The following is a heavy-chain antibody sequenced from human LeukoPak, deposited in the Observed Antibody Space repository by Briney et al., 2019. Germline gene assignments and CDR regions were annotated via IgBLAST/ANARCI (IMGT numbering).Heavy chain of an antibody. J-gene: IGHJ1*01. CDR3: ARAGSLSDGSGLYFQH. CDR1: GFTFSSYA. D-gene: IGHD3-10*01. Sequence: HPGGSLRLSCAASGFTFSSYAMHWVRQAPGKGLEWVAVISYDGSNKYYADSVKGRFTISRDNSKNTLYLQMNSLRAEDTAVYYCARAGSLSDGSGLYFQHWGQGTLVTVSS. V-gene: IGHV3-30-3*01. CDR2: ISYDGSNK.